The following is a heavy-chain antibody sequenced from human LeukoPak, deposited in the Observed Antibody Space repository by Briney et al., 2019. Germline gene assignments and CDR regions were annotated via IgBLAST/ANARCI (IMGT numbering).Heavy chain of an antibody. CDR1: GYTFTSYD. V-gene: IGHV1-8*03. Sequence: GASVKVSCKASGYTFTSYDINWVRQATGQGLEWMGWMNPNSGNTGYAQKFQGRVTITRDTSISTAYMELSSLRSEDTAVYYCAREGSSSWYGFDYWGQGTLVTVSS. CDR2: MNPNSGNT. D-gene: IGHD6-13*01. J-gene: IGHJ4*02. CDR3: AREGSSSWYGFDY.